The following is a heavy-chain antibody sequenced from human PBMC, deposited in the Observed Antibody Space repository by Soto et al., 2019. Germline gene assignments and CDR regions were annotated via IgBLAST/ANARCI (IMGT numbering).Heavy chain of an antibody. CDR2: IFYRGST. CDR3: ARGSNSNFEGPIV. D-gene: IGHD2-2*01. CDR1: GGSISDYS. Sequence: NPSETLSLTCTISGGSISDYSWNWIRQPPGRGLEWIGHIFYRGSTKYNPSLWDRVTISRGSSQTQLSLRLKSVTAADTAIYYCARGSNSNFEGPIVWGQGILVTVSS. V-gene: IGHV4-59*01. J-gene: IGHJ4*02.